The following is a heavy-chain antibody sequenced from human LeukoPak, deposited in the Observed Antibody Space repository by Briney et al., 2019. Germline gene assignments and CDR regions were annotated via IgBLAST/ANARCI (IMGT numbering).Heavy chain of an antibody. Sequence: PGGSLRLSCAPSGFSFSNYAMDWVRHAPGKGLEWVAVISKDGSMKYYSDSVKGRFTVSRDNSIHTLYLEMNSLKTEDTAVYYCAGESFDFWSQGTMVTVSS. V-gene: IGHV3-30*04. J-gene: IGHJ3*01. CDR3: AGESFDF. CDR1: GFSFSNYA. CDR2: ISKDGSMK.